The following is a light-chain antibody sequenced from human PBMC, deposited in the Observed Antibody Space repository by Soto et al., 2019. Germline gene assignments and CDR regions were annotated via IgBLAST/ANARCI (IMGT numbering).Light chain of an antibody. CDR3: SSYTTSTSFIR. CDR2: EVS. CDR1: SSDIGNYDF. J-gene: IGLJ2*01. V-gene: IGLV2-14*01. Sequence: QSALTQPASVSGSPGQSITISCTGTSSDIGNYDFVSWYQQVPGTAPKAMIYEVSSRPSGVSNRFSGSKSGNTASLTSSGLQAEDEAYYYCSSYTTSTSFIRFGGGTKLTVL.